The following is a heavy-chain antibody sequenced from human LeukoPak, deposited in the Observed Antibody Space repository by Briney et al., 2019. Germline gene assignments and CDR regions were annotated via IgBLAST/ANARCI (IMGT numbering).Heavy chain of an antibody. V-gene: IGHV3-23*01. J-gene: IGHJ6*02. CDR3: ATGLGMATITDYYYGMDV. CDR1: GFTFGDYA. D-gene: IGHD5-24*01. CDR2: ISGSGGST. Sequence: GGSLRLSCIASGFTFGDYAMSWFRQTPGKGLEWVSAISGSGGSTFYADSVKGRFTISRDNSKNTLYLQMNSLRAEDTAVYYCATGLGMATITDYYYGMDVWGQGTTVTVSS.